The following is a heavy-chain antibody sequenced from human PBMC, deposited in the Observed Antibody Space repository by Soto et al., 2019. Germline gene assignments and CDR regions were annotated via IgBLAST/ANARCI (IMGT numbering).Heavy chain of an antibody. CDR2: VLPHDSEA. CDR1: GYSLTDNW. V-gene: IGHV5-51*01. Sequence: PVESLNISCEASGYSLTDNWIGWVRQMPGKGLEWMGMVLPHDSEARVSPSLQGQVTISADKSINTAYLQWSSLKASETAMYYCARRDWTGTNPDYFTYWAQGTLVTVSS. D-gene: IGHD2-8*02. J-gene: IGHJ4*02. CDR3: ARRDWTGTNPDYFTY.